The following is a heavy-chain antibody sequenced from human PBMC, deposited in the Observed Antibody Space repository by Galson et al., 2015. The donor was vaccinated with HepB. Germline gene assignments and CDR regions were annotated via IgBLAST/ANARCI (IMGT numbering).Heavy chain of an antibody. Sequence: SLRLSCAASGFTVSSNYMSWVRQAPGKGLEWVSVIYSGGSTYYADSVKGRFTISRDNSKNTPYLQMNSLRAEDTAVYYCARDFGIVGAERLLWGQGTLVTVSS. CDR1: GFTVSSNY. J-gene: IGHJ4*02. CDR3: ARDFGIVGAERLL. V-gene: IGHV3-66*01. D-gene: IGHD1-26*01. CDR2: IYSGGST.